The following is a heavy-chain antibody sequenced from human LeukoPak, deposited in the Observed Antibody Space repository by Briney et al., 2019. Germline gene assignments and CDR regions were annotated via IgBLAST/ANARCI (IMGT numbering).Heavy chain of an antibody. CDR1: GGSISSYY. CDR3: AREPTVNWYFDL. CDR2: IYYSGST. V-gene: IGHV4-59*01. D-gene: IGHD4-11*01. J-gene: IGHJ2*01. Sequence: PSETLSLTCTVSGGSISSYYWNWIRQPPGKGLEWIGYIYYSGSTNYNPSLKRRVTISVDTSKNQFSLKLSSVTAADTAVYYCAREPTVNWYFDLWGRGTLVTVSS.